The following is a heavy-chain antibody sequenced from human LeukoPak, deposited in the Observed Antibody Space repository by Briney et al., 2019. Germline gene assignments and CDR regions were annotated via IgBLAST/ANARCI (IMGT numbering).Heavy chain of an antibody. J-gene: IGHJ3*02. CDR3: ARIMTRVTRDAFDI. Sequence: GGSLRLSCADYGFTVSSFYMSWVRQTPGKGLQWVSVIYSGGNTYYADSVKGRFTISRDNSKNTLCLQMNSLRAEDTGVYYCARIMTRVTRDAFDIWGQGTMVTVSS. CDR2: IYSGGNT. D-gene: IGHD4-17*01. V-gene: IGHV3-66*01. CDR1: GFTVSSFY.